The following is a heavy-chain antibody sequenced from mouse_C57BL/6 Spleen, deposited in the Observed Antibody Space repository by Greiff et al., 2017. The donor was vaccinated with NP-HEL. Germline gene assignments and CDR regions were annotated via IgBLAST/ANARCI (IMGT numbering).Heavy chain of an antibody. CDR2: FYPGSGSI. Sequence: QVQLQQSGAELVKPGASVKLSCKASGYTFTEYTIHWVKQRSGQGLEWIGWFYPGSGSIKYNEKFKDKATLTADKSSSTVYLERSRLTSEDSAVYFCARHEDPDYYGSSHYYAMDYWGQGTSVTVSS. CDR3: ARHEDPDYYGSSHYYAMDY. D-gene: IGHD1-1*01. J-gene: IGHJ4*01. V-gene: IGHV1-62-2*01. CDR1: GYTFTEYT.